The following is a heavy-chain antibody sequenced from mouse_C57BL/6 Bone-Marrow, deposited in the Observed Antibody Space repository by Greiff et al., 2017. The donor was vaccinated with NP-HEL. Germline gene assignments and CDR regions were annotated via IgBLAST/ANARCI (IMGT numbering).Heavy chain of an antibody. V-gene: IGHV1-19*01. CDR2: INPYNGGT. J-gene: IGHJ2*01. CDR3: ARSPNFFDY. Sequence: EVQRQESGPVLVKPGASVKMSCKASGYTFTDYYMNWVKQSHGKSLEWIGVINPYNGGTSYNQKFKGKATLTVDKSSSTAYMELNSLTSEDSAVYYCARSPNFFDYWGQGTTLTVSS. CDR1: GYTFTDYY.